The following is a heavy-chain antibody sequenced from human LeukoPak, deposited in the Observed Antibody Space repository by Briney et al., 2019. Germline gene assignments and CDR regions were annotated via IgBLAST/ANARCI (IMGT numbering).Heavy chain of an antibody. V-gene: IGHV3-30-3*01. J-gene: IGHJ4*02. CDR2: ISSGGSKK. D-gene: IGHD3-22*01. Sequence: GGSLRLSCAASGFTFSSFSIHWVRQSLGKGPEWVAVISSGGSKKFYADSVKGRFTISRDNSKNTLYLQMNSLGPEDTAVYYCAREPHYYDSSGYYTPYTDYWGQGTLVTVSS. CDR3: AREPHYYDSSGYYTPYTDY. CDR1: GFTFSSFS.